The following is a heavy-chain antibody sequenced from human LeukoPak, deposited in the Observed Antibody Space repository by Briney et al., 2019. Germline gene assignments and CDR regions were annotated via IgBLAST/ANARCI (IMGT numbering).Heavy chain of an antibody. CDR3: ARAVYYYGMDV. V-gene: IGHV3-13*01. Sequence: GGSLRLSCAASGFTFSSYDMHWVRQATGKGLEWVSAIGTAGDTYYPGSVKGRFTISRENVKNSLYLQMNSLRAGDTAVYYCARAVYYYGMDVWGQGTTVTVSS. J-gene: IGHJ6*02. CDR1: GFTFSSYD. CDR2: IGTAGDT.